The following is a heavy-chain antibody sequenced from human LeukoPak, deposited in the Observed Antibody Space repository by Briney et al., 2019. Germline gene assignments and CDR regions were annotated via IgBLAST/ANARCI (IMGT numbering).Heavy chain of an antibody. CDR3: ARRQDGHDY. CDR2: IYTTGST. J-gene: IGHJ4*02. V-gene: IGHV4-61*02. CDR1: GNSIANTFYY. Sequence: SETLSLTCTVSGNSIANTFYYWSWLRQPAGKGLEWIGRIYTTGSTDYNPSLKSRVTISLDTSRNQFSLKLSSVAAADTAVYYCARRQDGHDYWGQGTLVTVSS.